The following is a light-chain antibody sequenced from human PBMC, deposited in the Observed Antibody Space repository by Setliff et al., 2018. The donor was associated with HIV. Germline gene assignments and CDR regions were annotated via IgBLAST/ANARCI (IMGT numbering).Light chain of an antibody. CDR1: SSDVGSYNL. CDR3: FSYAGSSIFV. CDR2: EVT. Sequence: QSALTQSASVSGSPGQSITISCTGTSSDVGSYNLVSCYQQHPGDGPKLMIYEVTKRPSGVSDRFSGSKSGNTASLTISGLQAEDEADYYCFSYAGSSIFVFGGGTKVTVL. J-gene: IGLJ3*02. V-gene: IGLV2-23*02.